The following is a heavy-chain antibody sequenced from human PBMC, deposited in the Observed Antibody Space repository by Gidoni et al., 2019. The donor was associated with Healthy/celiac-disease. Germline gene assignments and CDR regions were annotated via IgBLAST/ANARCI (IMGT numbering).Heavy chain of an antibody. CDR2: ISYDGSNK. V-gene: IGHV3-30*18. CDR3: AKGGMAPGDFWSGYMTY. Sequence: QVQLVESEGGVVQTGRSLRLSCAASGFTFSSYGMHWVRQAPGKGLEWVAVISYDGSNKYYEDSVKGRFTISRDNSKNTLYLQMNSLRAEDTAVYYCAKGGMAPGDFWSGYMTYWGQGTLVTVSS. J-gene: IGHJ4*02. CDR1: GFTFSSYG. D-gene: IGHD3-3*01.